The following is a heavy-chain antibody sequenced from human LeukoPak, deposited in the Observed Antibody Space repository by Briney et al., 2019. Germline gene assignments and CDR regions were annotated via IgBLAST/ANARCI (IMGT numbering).Heavy chain of an antibody. J-gene: IGHJ4*02. CDR1: GYSFTSYW. D-gene: IGHD3-22*01. Sequence: GESLKISCKGSGYSFTSYWIGWVRQMPGKGLEWVAFIAYDGSNKYYADSVKGRFTISRDNAKNSLYLQMNSLRAEDTAVYYCARTSYYYDSSGYPIDYWGQGTLVTVSS. V-gene: IGHV3-30*12. CDR2: IAYDGSNK. CDR3: ARTSYYYDSSGYPIDY.